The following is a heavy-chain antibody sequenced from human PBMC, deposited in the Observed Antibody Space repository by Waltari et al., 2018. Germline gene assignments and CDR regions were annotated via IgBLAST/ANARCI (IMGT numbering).Heavy chain of an antibody. J-gene: IGHJ2*01. CDR3: ARGVVGDGYNWSIPPNWYFDL. CDR2: IYYSGST. V-gene: IGHV4-31*03. CDR1: GGSISSGGYY. D-gene: IGHD5-12*01. Sequence: QVQLQESGPGLVKPSQTLSLTCTVSGGSISSGGYYWSWIRQHPGKGLEWIGYIYYSGSTYYNPSLKSRVTISVDTSKNQFSLKLSSVTAADTAVYYCARGVVGDGYNWSIPPNWYFDLWGRGTLVTVSS.